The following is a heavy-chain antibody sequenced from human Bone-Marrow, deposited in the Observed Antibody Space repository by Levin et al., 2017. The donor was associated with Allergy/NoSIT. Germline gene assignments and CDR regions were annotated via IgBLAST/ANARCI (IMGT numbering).Heavy chain of an antibody. J-gene: IGHJ6*02. CDR2: ISSSGSTI. V-gene: IGHV3-11*01. CDR1: GFTFSDYY. D-gene: IGHD2-21*01. Sequence: GESLKISCAASGFTFSDYYMSWIRQAPGKGLEWVSYISSSGSTIYYADSVKGRFTISRDNAKNSLYLQMNSLRAEDTAVYYCARDPGDGEEDGMDVWGQGTTVTVSS. CDR3: ARDPGDGEEDGMDV.